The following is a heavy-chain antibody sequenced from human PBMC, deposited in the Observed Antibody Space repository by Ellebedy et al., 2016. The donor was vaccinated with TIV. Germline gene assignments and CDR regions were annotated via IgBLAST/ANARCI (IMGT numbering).Heavy chain of an antibody. CDR1: GFTFRSYA. CDR3: AKGRGGGSDSSAPRYYVDY. J-gene: IGHJ4*02. Sequence: PGGSLRLSCAASGFTFRSYAMHWVRQAPGKGLEWVSTISNTGSRTYYADSVEGRFILSRDNSKKTRYLQMNSLRAEDTAVYYCAKGRGGGSDSSAPRYYVDYWGLGTLVTVSS. V-gene: IGHV3-23*01. CDR2: ISNTGSRT. D-gene: IGHD3-22*01.